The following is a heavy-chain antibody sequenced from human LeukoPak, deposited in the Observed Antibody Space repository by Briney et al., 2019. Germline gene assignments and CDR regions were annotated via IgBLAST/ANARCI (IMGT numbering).Heavy chain of an antibody. V-gene: IGHV3-23*01. CDR1: GFTFSSYG. D-gene: IGHD5-12*01. CDR3: AKVYSGYDYGKNYYYYYMDV. Sequence: EAGGSLRLSCAASGFTFSSYGMSWVRQAPGKGLEWVSAISGSGGSTYYADSVKGRFTISRDNSKNTLYLQMNSLRAEDTAVYYCAKVYSGYDYGKNYYYYYMDVWGKGTTVTVSS. CDR2: ISGSGGST. J-gene: IGHJ6*03.